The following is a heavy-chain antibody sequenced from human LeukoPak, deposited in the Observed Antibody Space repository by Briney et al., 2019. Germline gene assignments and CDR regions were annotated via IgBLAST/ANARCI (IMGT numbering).Heavy chain of an antibody. CDR2: LNTDGTTT. V-gene: IGHV3-74*01. CDR3: ARAFRYCTGGTCYHHDAFDI. CDR1: GFTFSSYW. D-gene: IGHD2-15*01. Sequence: GGSLRLSCAASGFTFSSYWMHWVRQAPGKGLVWVSRLNTDGTTTTYAGSVKGRFTISRGNSKNTLYLQMSSLRAEDTAIYYCARAFRYCTGGTCYHHDAFDIWGQGTMVTVSS. J-gene: IGHJ3*02.